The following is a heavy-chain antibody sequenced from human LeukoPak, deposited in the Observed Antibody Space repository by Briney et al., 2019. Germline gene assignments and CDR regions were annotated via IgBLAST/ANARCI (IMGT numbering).Heavy chain of an antibody. Sequence: PGGSLRLSCAASGFTFSDYYMSWIRQAPGKGLEWVSYISSSGSTIYYADSVKGRFTISRDNAKNSLYPQMNSLRAEDTAVYYCARDDDSSSWQHLDYWGQGTLVTVSS. D-gene: IGHD6-13*01. CDR1: GFTFSDYY. CDR2: ISSSGSTI. CDR3: ARDDDSSSWQHLDY. J-gene: IGHJ4*02. V-gene: IGHV3-11*01.